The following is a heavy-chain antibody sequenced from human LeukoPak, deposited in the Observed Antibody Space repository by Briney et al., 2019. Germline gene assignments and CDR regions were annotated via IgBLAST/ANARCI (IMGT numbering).Heavy chain of an antibody. V-gene: IGHV4-34*01. CDR1: GGSFSGYY. CDR3: ARAAVITYWYFDL. J-gene: IGHJ2*01. Sequence: SETLSLTCAVYGGSFSGYYWSWIRQPPGKGLEWIGEINHSGSTNYNPSLKSRVTISVDTSKNQFSLTLSSVTAADTAVYYCARAAVITYWYFDLWGRGTLVTVSS. D-gene: IGHD3-22*01. CDR2: INHSGST.